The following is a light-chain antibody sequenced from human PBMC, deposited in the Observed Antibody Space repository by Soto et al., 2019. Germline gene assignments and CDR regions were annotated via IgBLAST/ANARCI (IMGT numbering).Light chain of an antibody. V-gene: IGKV3-20*01. CDR1: QSVSSSF. Sequence: EIVLTQSPGTLSLSPGERATLSCRASQSVSSSFLAWYQQKPGQAPRLLIYGASGRATGIPDRFSGSGSGTDFTLTISSLEPEDSAVYYCQQYESAPRTFGQGTKVEVK. J-gene: IGKJ1*01. CDR2: GAS. CDR3: QQYESAPRT.